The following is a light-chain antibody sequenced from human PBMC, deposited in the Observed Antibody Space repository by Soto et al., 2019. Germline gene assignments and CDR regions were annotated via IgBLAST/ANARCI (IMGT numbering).Light chain of an antibody. CDR1: SGDVGGYNY. CDR3: SSYTTSNTYV. J-gene: IGLJ1*01. CDR2: DVR. Sequence: QSALTQPASVSGSPGQSITISCTGTSGDVGGYNYVSWYQRHPGKAPKVMIYDVRNRPSGVSNRFSGSKSGNTASLTISGLQAEDEADYYCSSYTTSNTYVFGTGTKVTVL. V-gene: IGLV2-14*01.